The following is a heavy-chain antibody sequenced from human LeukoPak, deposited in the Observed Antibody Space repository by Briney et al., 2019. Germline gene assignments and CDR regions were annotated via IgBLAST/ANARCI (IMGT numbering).Heavy chain of an antibody. CDR1: GITISSYG. J-gene: IGHJ4*02. CDR2: ILYDGSNK. CDR3: AKSQDRGAEWLLRDL. D-gene: IGHD3-22*01. Sequence: GGALRLSCAASGITISSYGMQWVRQAPRKGLEWVAVILYDGSNKYYADSVKGRFTLSRDNSKKTLYVQMNSLRPEDTAVYYCAKSQDRGAEWLLRDLWGEGTQVTVSS. V-gene: IGHV3-30*18.